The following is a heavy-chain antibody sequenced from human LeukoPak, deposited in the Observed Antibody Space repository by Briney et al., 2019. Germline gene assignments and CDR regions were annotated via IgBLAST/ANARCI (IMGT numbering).Heavy chain of an antibody. Sequence: GASVKVSCKASGYTFTGYYMHWVRQAPGQGLEWMRWINPNSGGTNYAQKFRGRVTMTRDTSISTAYMELSRLRSDDTAVYYCARDVGYSGSYYVEDYWGQGTLVTVSS. CDR1: GYTFTGYY. J-gene: IGHJ4*02. V-gene: IGHV1-2*02. CDR2: INPNSGGT. D-gene: IGHD1-26*01. CDR3: ARDVGYSGSYYVEDY.